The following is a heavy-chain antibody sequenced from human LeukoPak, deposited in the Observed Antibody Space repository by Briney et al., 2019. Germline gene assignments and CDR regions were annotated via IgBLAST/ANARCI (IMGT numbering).Heavy chain of an antibody. CDR1: GGTFSSYA. V-gene: IGHV1-69*05. D-gene: IGHD6-19*01. Sequence: SVKVSFKASGGTFSSYAISWVRQAPGQGQEWMGGIIPIFGTANYAQKFQGRVTSTTAESTSTAYMELSSLRSEDTAVYYCAREVAVAGHFDYWGQGTLVTVSS. J-gene: IGHJ4*02. CDR3: AREVAVAGHFDY. CDR2: IIPIFGTA.